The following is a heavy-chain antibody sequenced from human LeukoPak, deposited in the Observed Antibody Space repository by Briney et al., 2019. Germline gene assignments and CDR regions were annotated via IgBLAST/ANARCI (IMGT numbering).Heavy chain of an antibody. CDR1: GFTFDDYA. CDR2: ISWNSGSI. V-gene: IGHV3-9*01. CDR3: ARDPGILLGVNFDY. J-gene: IGHJ4*02. Sequence: PGGSLRLSCAASGFTFDDYAMHWVRQAPGKGLEWVSGISWNSGSIGYADSVKGRFTVSRDNAQNSLYLQMHSLRAEDTAVYYCARDPGILLGVNFDYWGQGALVIVSS. D-gene: IGHD2-21*01.